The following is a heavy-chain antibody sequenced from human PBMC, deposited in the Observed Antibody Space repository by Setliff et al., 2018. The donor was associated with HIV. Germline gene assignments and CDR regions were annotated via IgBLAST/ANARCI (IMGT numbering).Heavy chain of an antibody. D-gene: IGHD3-22*01. CDR1: GYSITSGYY. Sequence: SETLSLTCSVSGYSITSGYYWGWIRQPPGKGLEWIGEINHSGSTNYNPSLKSRVTISVDTSKNQFSLKLSSVTAADTAVYYCASRVYYYDSNNFLREEGFDPWGQGTLVTVSS. V-gene: IGHV4-38-2*02. J-gene: IGHJ5*02. CDR2: INHSGST. CDR3: ASRVYYYDSNNFLREEGFDP.